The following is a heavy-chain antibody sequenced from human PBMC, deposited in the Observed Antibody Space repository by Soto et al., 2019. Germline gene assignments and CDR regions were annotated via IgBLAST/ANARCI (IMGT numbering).Heavy chain of an antibody. CDR2: IWYDGSNK. CDR1: GFTFSSYG. Sequence: QVQLVESGGGVVQPGRSLRLSCAASGFTFSSYGMHWVRQAPGKGLEWVAVIWYDGSNKYYADSVKGRFTSSRDNSKNTLYLQMNSLRAEDTAVYYCAREIKRFAYRGYDYWGQGTLVTVSS. D-gene: IGHD3-16*01. V-gene: IGHV3-33*01. CDR3: AREIKRFAYRGYDY. J-gene: IGHJ4*02.